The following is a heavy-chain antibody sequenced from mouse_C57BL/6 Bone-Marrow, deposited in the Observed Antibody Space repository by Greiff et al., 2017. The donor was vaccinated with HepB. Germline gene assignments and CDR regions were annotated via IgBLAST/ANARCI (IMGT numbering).Heavy chain of an antibody. CDR1: GFTFSSYG. CDR3: ARHKTN. D-gene: IGHD3-2*01. Sequence: EVKVVESGGDLVKPGGSLKLSCAASGFTFSSYGMSWVRQTPDKRLEWVATISSGGSYTYYPDSVKGRFTISRDNAKNTLYLQMSSLKSEDTAMYYCARHKTNWGQGTLVTVSA. J-gene: IGHJ3*01. V-gene: IGHV5-6*01. CDR2: ISSGGSYT.